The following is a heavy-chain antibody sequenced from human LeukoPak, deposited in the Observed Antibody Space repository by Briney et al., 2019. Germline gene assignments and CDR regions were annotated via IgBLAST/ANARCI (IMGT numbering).Heavy chain of an antibody. CDR3: ARGGHCSSTSCLLHDAFDI. CDR2: IIPIFGTA. J-gene: IGHJ3*02. CDR1: GGTFSSYA. V-gene: IGHV1-69*05. Sequence: SVKVSCKASGGTFSSYAISWVRQAPGQGLEWMGGIIPIFGTANYAQKFQGRVTITTDESTSTAYMELSSLRSEDTAVYYCARGGHCSSTSCLLHDAFDIWGQGTTVTVSS. D-gene: IGHD2-2*01.